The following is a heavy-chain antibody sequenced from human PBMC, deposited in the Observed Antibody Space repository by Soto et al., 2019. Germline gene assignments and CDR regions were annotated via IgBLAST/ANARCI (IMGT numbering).Heavy chain of an antibody. CDR1: GFTFDNYA. J-gene: IGHJ2*01. Sequence: GSLRLSCVASGFTFDNYAMSWVRQAPGKGLEWVSVISGSGGSSYYADSVKGRFTISRDNSRSTLYLQMNSLRAEDTAVYYCAKGPQYNGNRGYFDLWGRGTRVTVSS. D-gene: IGHD1-20*01. CDR2: ISGSGGSS. V-gene: IGHV3-23*01. CDR3: AKGPQYNGNRGYFDL.